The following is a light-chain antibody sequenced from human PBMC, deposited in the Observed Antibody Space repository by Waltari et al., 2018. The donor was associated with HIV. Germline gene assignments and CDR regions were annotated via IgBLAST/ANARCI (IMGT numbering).Light chain of an antibody. CDR2: KDS. V-gene: IGLV3-25*03. CDR3: QSADSSGTYVV. J-gene: IGLJ2*01. CDR1: ALPKQY. Sequence: SYKLTQPPPVSVSPGQTAMITCSGDALPKQYSYWFQQKPGQAPVVVIYKDSERPSGIPERFSGSSSGTAATLTISGVQAEDEADYYCQSADSSGTYVVFGGGTKLTVL.